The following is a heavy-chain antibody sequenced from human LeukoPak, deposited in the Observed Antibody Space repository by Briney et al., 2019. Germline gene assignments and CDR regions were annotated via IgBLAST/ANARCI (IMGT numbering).Heavy chain of an antibody. D-gene: IGHD4-11*01. CDR1: GGSMSHNY. CDR3: ARHLRKETYSYYFDY. J-gene: IGHJ4*02. V-gene: IGHV4-59*08. CDR2: IFSSGCP. Sequence: SETLSLTCTVSGGSMSHNYWSWIRQPPRKGLEWVGYIFSSGCPNYNPSLQSRVTMSVDTSKNQFSLNLSSVTAADTALYYCARHLRKETYSYYFDYWAQGTLVTVSS.